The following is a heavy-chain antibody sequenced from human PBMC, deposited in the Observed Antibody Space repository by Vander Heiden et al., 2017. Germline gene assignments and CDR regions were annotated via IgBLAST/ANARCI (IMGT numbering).Heavy chain of an antibody. J-gene: IGHJ4*02. Sequence: QVQLVESGGGVVQPGRALRLSCAASGFPFTTYGIPWVRQAPGRGLEWVAHIWYDGDNKYYADSVKGRFTISRDNSKNTVYLQMNSLRPDDTAVYYCARDPSTMDGDYPRYWGQGTLVTVSS. CDR3: ARDPSTMDGDYPRY. CDR1: GFPFTTYG. V-gene: IGHV3-33*01. D-gene: IGHD4-17*01. CDR2: IWYDGDNK.